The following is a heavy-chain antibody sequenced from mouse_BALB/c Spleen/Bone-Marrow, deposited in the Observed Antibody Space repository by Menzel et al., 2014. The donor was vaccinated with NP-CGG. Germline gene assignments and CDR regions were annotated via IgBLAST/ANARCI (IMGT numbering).Heavy chain of an antibody. CDR1: GFTFSTYY. Sequence: EVHLVESGGGLVKVGESLKLSCTASGFTFSTYYMSWVRQTPEKSLELVAAIYPNDGSTYYPDTVKGRSALSRDTAKNTLYLQMISLKSEDAALYYCASRDCYAFDYWGQGTSVTVSS. J-gene: IGHJ4*01. CDR2: IYPNDGST. CDR3: ASRDCYAFDY. V-gene: IGHV5-6-2*01.